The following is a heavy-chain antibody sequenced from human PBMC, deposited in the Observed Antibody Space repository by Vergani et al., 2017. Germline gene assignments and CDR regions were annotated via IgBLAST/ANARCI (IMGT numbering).Heavy chain of an antibody. CDR1: GFTFSNAW. J-gene: IGHJ4*02. CDR3: TTDYDILTGYYFDY. V-gene: IGHV3-15*01. CDR2: IKSKTDGGTT. Sequence: EVQLLESGGGLVKPGGSLRLSCAASGFTFSNAWMSWVRQAPGKGLEWVGRIKSKTDGGTTDYAAPVKGRFTISRDDSKNTLYLQMNSLKTEDTAVYYCTTDYDILTGYYFDYWGQGTLVTVSS. D-gene: IGHD3-9*01.